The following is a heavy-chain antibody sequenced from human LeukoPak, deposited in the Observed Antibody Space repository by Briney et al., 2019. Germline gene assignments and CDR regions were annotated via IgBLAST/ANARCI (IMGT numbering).Heavy chain of an antibody. CDR1: GFTFSSYA. CDR3: ARDFNYDSSGYVDY. Sequence: GGSLRLSCAASGFTFSSYAMHWVRQAPGKGLGWVAVISYDGSNKYYADSVKGRFTISRDNSKNTLYLQMNSLRAEDTAVYYCARDFNYDSSGYVDYWGQGTLVTVSS. J-gene: IGHJ4*02. CDR2: ISYDGSNK. D-gene: IGHD3-22*01. V-gene: IGHV3-30-3*01.